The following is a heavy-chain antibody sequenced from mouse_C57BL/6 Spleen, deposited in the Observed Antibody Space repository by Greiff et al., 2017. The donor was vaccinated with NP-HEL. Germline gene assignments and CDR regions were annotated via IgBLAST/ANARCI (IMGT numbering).Heavy chain of an antibody. V-gene: IGHV1-19*01. CDR3: ARADGSSYLDY. CDR2: INPYNGGT. CDR1: GYTFTDYY. J-gene: IGHJ2*01. Sequence: VQLQQSGPVLVKPGASVKMSCKASGYTFTDYYMNWVKQSHGKSLEWIGVINPYNGGTSYNQKFKGKATLTVDKSSSTAYMELNSLTSEDSAVYYCARADGSSYLDYWGQGTTLTVSS. D-gene: IGHD1-1*01.